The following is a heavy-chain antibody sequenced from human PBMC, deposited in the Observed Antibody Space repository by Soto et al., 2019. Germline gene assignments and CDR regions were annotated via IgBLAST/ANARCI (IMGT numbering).Heavy chain of an antibody. V-gene: IGHV3-30*18. CDR1: GFTFSSYG. Sequence: GGSLRLSCAASGFTFSSYGMHWVRQAPGKGLEWVAVISYDGSNKYYADSVKGRFTISRDNSKNTLYLQMNSLRAEDTAVYYCAKGSGLSDEDWWELTYYFDYWGQGTLVTVSS. D-gene: IGHD1-26*01. J-gene: IGHJ4*02. CDR2: ISYDGSNK. CDR3: AKGSGLSDEDWWELTYYFDY.